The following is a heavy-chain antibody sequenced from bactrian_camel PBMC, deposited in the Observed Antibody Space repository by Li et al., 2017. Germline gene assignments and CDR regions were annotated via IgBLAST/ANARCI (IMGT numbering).Heavy chain of an antibody. CDR1: PQTSQTMC. D-gene: IGHD4*01. CDR2: ITSDSTTS. V-gene: IGHV3S1*01. Sequence: QVQLVESGGGSVEAGRSLRLACAISPQTSQTMCSGWFRQAPGKGLEWVSTITSDSTTSIYGDSVKGRFTISRDNAKNTLYLHLNSLKTEDTAMYHCANSRERYSDYVHVYWGQGTQVTVS. J-gene: IGHJ4*01. CDR3: ANSRERYSDYVHVY.